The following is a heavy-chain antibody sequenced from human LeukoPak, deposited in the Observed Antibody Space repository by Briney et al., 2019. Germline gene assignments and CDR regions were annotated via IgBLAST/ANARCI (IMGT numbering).Heavy chain of an antibody. V-gene: IGHV1-46*01. J-gene: IGHJ4*02. CDR3: AGGGSGSYFRVRFRFDY. CDR2: INPSGGGT. D-gene: IGHD3-10*01. CDR1: GYTFSNCY. Sequence: ASVKVSCKASGYTFSNCYMHWVRQAPGQGLEWMGIINPSGGGTSYAQKFQGRVTMTRDTSTSTVFMELSSLRSEGTAVYYCAGGGSGSYFRVRFRFDYWGQGTLVTVSS.